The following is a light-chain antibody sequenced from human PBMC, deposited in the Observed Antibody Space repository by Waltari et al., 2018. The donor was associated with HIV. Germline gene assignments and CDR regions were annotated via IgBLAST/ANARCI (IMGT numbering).Light chain of an antibody. CDR1: QSINRY. V-gene: IGKV1-39*01. J-gene: IGKJ2*02. Sequence: DLQLTQSPSSLSASLAGRVTITCLVSQSINRYLNWYQQKPGKAPQVLIHGASTLHSGAPSRFSGSGSGTDFTLNISSLKVEDSATYYCQQSYGTPRTFGPGTNLEI. CDR3: QQSYGTPRT. CDR2: GAS.